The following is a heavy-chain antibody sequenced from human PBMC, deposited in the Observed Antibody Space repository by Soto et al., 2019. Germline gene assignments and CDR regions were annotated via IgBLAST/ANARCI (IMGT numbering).Heavy chain of an antibody. CDR3: ARDLGAPVAGIDY. D-gene: IGHD6-19*01. CDR2: ISYDGSNK. J-gene: IGHJ4*01. CDR1: GFTFSSYA. V-gene: IGHV3-30-3*01. Sequence: GGSLRLSCAASGFTFSSYAMHWVRQAPGKGLEWVAVISYDGSNKYYADSVKGRFTISRDNSKNTLYLQMNSLRAEDTAVYYCARDLGAPVAGIDYWGHGTLVTVSS.